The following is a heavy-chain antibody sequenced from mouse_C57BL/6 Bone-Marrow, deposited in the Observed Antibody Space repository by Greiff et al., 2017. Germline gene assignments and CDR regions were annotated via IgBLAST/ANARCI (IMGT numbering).Heavy chain of an antibody. V-gene: IGHV1-62-2*01. Sequence: QVQLQQSGAELVKPGASVKLSCKASGYTFTEYTIPWVKQRSGQGLEWIGWFYPGSGSIKYNEKFKDKATLTADKSSSTVYMELSRLTSEDSAVYFCARHEDLYYYGSSYGFAYWGQGTLVTVSA. CDR2: FYPGSGSI. D-gene: IGHD1-1*01. CDR3: ARHEDLYYYGSSYGFAY. J-gene: IGHJ3*01. CDR1: GYTFTEYT.